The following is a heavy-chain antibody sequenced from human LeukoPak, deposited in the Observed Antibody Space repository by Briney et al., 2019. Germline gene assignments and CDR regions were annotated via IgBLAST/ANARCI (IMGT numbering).Heavy chain of an antibody. CDR3: ARDKSYYDSSGYPDY. CDR2: ISYDGSNK. J-gene: IGHJ4*02. D-gene: IGHD3-22*01. CDR1: GFTFSSYA. Sequence: GGSLRLSCAASGFTFSSYAMHWVRQAPGKGLEWVAVISYDGSNKYYADSVKGRFTISRDNSKNTLHLQMNSLRAEDTAVYYCARDKSYYDSSGYPDYWGQGTLVTVSS. V-gene: IGHV3-30-3*01.